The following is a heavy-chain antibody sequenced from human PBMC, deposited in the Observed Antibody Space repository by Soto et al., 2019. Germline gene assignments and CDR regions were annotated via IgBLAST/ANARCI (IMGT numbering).Heavy chain of an antibody. CDR3: AREYTAWPLAYGLDV. CDR1: GFTFSTYS. V-gene: IGHV3-21*01. D-gene: IGHD2-2*02. J-gene: IGHJ6*02. CDR2: ISSRSDI. Sequence: GGSLRLACVGSGFTFSTYSINWVRQAPGKGLEWVSSISSRSDIYYADSVKGRFTISRDNAKNSVSLQMNSLRAEDTAVYYCAREYTAWPLAYGLDVWGQGTTVTVSS.